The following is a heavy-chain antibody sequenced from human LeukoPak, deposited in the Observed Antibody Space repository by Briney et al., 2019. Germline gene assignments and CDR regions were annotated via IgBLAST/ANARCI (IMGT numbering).Heavy chain of an antibody. CDR3: ARLDY. CDR2: INPSGGNT. CDR1: GYTFTSYG. J-gene: IGHJ4*02. Sequence: ASVKVSCKASGYTFTSYGISWVRQAPGQGLEWVGMINPSGGNTDYAQNFQGRVTMTRDTSTSTVYMELSSLRSEDTAVFYCARLDYWGQGTLVTVSS. V-gene: IGHV1-46*01.